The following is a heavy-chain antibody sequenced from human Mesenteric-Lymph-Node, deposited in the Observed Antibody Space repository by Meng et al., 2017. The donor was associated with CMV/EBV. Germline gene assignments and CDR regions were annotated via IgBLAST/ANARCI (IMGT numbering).Heavy chain of an antibody. CDR3: ARDLGYTTSQPRAYYYGMNV. CDR1: GFIFSRYT. V-gene: IGHV3-21*01. J-gene: IGHJ6*02. CDR2: ISFASSHR. D-gene: IGHD2-2*02. Sequence: GESLKISCAASGFIFSRYTMNWVRQAPGKGLEWVATISFASSHRYYVESVEGRFTISRDNAENSLCLQMNRLRAEDTAVYFCARDLGYTTSQPRAYYYGMNVWGQGTTVTVSS.